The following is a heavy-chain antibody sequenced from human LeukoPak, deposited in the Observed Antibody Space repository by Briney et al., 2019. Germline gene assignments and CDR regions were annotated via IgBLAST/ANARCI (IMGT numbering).Heavy chain of an antibody. Sequence: SETLSLTCTVSGGSIRSYYWSWIRQPPGKGLEWLGYISYSGNTKYNPSLQSRVTLSVDTSKNQFSLKLSSVTAADTAVYYCARALTTVTQYYFDYWGQGTLVTVSS. V-gene: IGHV4-59*08. CDR1: GGSIRSYY. CDR3: ARALTTVTQYYFDY. D-gene: IGHD4-17*01. CDR2: ISYSGNT. J-gene: IGHJ4*02.